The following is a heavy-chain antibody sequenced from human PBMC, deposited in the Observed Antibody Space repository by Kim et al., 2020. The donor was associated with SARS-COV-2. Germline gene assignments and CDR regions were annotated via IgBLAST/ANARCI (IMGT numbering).Heavy chain of an antibody. CDR2: ISSSSSYI. D-gene: IGHD3-10*01. V-gene: IGHV3-21*01. J-gene: IGHJ4*02. CDR1: GFTFSSYS. Sequence: GGSLRLSCAASGFTFSSYSMNWVRQAPGKGLEWVSSISSSSSYIYYADSVKGRFTISRDNAKNSLYLQMNSLRAEDTAVYYCARDPTMVRGAQADYWGQGTLVTVSS. CDR3: ARDPTMVRGAQADY.